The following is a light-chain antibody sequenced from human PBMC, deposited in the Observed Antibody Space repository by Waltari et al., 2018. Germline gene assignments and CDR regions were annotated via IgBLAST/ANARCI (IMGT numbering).Light chain of an antibody. CDR2: DAS. J-gene: IGKJ1*01. CDR1: QSVWRT. V-gene: IGKV3-20*01. Sequence: EIVLTQSPGPLSLSPGERATLYCRASQSVWRTLAWYQQKPGQAPRLLIYDASSRATGVPDRFSGSGSGTDFSLTISRLEPEDFAVYYCQKYGTLPATFGQGTTVEIK. CDR3: QKYGTLPAT.